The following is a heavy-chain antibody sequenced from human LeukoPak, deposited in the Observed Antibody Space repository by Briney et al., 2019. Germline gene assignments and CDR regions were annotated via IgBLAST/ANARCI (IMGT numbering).Heavy chain of an antibody. J-gene: IGHJ2*01. V-gene: IGHV1-2*02. CDR3: ARHARKTYYYDSSGPRGYWYFDL. D-gene: IGHD3-22*01. Sequence: ASVKVSCKASGYIFTGYYMRWVRQAPGQGLEWMGWINPNSGGTNYAQKFQGRVTMTRDTSISTAYMELSRLRSDDTAVYYCARHARKTYYYDSSGPRGYWYFDLWGRGTLVTVSS. CDR1: GYIFTGYY. CDR2: INPNSGGT.